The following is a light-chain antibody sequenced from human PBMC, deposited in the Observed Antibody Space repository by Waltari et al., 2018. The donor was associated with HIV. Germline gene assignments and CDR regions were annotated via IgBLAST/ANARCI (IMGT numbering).Light chain of an antibody. Sequence: QSVLTQSPSASGTPGQRVPISCSGSSSNVGKNYVYWFQQIPGTGPKLLIYWGSQRPSGVPDRFSGSKSGTSACLAISGLRSEDEADYYCAVWDDNLSAWVFGGGTRLTVL. J-gene: IGLJ3*02. CDR1: SSNVGKNY. V-gene: IGLV1-47*01. CDR3: AVWDDNLSAWV. CDR2: WGS.